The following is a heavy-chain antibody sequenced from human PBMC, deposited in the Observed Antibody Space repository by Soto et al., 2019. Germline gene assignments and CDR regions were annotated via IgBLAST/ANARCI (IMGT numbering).Heavy chain of an antibody. CDR2: LIPICGTA. D-gene: IGHD5-12*01. Sequence: PVKVSCKGSGATFSSYAISWVRPPAEQELERMGGLIPICGTANYAQKFQGRVTITADESTSTAYMELSSLRSEDTAVYYCAREVEMATIKTYYYGMDVWGQGTTVTVSS. CDR1: GATFSSYA. V-gene: IGHV1-69*13. CDR3: AREVEMATIKTYYYGMDV. J-gene: IGHJ6*02.